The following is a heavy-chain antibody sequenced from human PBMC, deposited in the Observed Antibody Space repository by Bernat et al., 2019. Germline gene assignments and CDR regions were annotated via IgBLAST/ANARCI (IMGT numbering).Heavy chain of an antibody. CDR3: AKAVYYDDSSGYYSGDY. J-gene: IGHJ4*02. Sequence: EVQLLESGGGLVQPGGSLRLSCAASGFTFSSYAMSWVRQAPGKGLEWVSAISGSGGSTYYADSVKGRFTISRDNSKNTLYLQMNSLRAEDTAVYYCAKAVYYDDSSGYYSGDYWGQGTLVTVSS. V-gene: IGHV3-23*01. D-gene: IGHD3-22*01. CDR2: ISGSGGST. CDR1: GFTFSSYA.